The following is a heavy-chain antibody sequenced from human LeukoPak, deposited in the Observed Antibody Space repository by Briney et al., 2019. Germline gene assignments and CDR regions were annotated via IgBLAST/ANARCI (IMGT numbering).Heavy chain of an antibody. CDR3: ARDLYGGHPGPFDY. Sequence: GASVKVSCKASGYTFTSYGISWVRQAPGQGLEWMGWISAFNGKTNYAQKFQDRVTLTPDTSTSAAYMELGSLRSDDTAVYYCARDLYGGHPGPFDYWGQGTLVTVSS. CDR2: ISAFNGKT. J-gene: IGHJ4*02. V-gene: IGHV1-18*01. CDR1: GYTFTSYG. D-gene: IGHD4-23*01.